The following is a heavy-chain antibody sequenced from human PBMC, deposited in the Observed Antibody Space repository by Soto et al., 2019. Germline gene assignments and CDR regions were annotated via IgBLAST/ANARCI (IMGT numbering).Heavy chain of an antibody. J-gene: IGHJ6*02. Sequence: SETLSLTCAVYGGSFSGYYWSWIRQPPGKGLEWIGEINHSGSTNYNPSLKSRVTIPVDTSKNQFSLKLSSVTAADTAVYYCARGVVDYGDYDYYYYYGMDVWGQGTTVTVSS. CDR3: ARGVVDYGDYDYYYYYGMDV. CDR2: INHSGST. V-gene: IGHV4-34*01. D-gene: IGHD4-17*01. CDR1: GGSFSGYY.